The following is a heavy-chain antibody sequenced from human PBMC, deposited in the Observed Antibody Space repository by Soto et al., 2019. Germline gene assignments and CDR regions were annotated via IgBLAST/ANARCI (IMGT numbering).Heavy chain of an antibody. CDR3: ARLAVGQQWLVLDY. V-gene: IGHV1-69*13. J-gene: IGHJ4*02. CDR1: GYTFTSYD. CDR2: IIPIFGTA. Sequence: SVKVCCKASGYTFTSYDINWVRQATGQGLEWMGGIIPIFGTANYAQKFQGRVTITADESTSTAYMELSSLRSEDTAVYYCARLAVGQQWLVLDYWGQGTLVTVSS. D-gene: IGHD6-19*01.